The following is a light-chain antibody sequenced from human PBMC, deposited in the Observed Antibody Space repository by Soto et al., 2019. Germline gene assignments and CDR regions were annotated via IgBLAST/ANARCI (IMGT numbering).Light chain of an antibody. V-gene: IGLV2-11*01. J-gene: IGLJ3*02. CDR2: DVT. CDR1: SSDVGGYNY. CDR3: CSYAGSYTLV. Sequence: QSALTQPRSVSGSPGQSVTISCTGTSSDVGGYNYVSWYQQQPGKAPKLMIYDVTKRPSGVPDRLSGSKSGNTASLTISGLQTEDEADYYCCSYAGSYTLVFGGGTKLTVL.